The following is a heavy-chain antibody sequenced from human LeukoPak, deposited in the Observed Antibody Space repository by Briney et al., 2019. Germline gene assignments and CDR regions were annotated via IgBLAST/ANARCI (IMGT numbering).Heavy chain of an antibody. V-gene: IGHV1-3*01. CDR1: GYTFTSYA. CDR2: IDAGNGNT. J-gene: IGHJ4*02. Sequence: ASVKVSCKASGYTFTSYAMQWVRQAPGQRLEWMGWIDAGNGNTKYSQKFQGRVTITRDTSASTAYMELSSLRSEDTAVYYCAREMLGSSGWYKLYYWGQGTLVTVSS. D-gene: IGHD6-19*01. CDR3: AREMLGSSGWYKLYY.